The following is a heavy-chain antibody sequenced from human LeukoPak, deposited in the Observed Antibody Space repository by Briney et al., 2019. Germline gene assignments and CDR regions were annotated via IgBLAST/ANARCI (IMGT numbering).Heavy chain of an antibody. D-gene: IGHD6-19*01. V-gene: IGHV3-30-3*01. CDR2: ISYDGSNK. J-gene: IGHJ4*02. CDR1: GFTFSSYA. Sequence: GGSLRLSCAASGFTFSSYAMHWVRQAPGKGLKWVAVISYDGSNKYYADSVKGRFTISRDNSKNTLYLQMNSLRAEDTAVYYCARDGVAVAGTNFDYWGQGTLVTVSS. CDR3: ARDGVAVAGTNFDY.